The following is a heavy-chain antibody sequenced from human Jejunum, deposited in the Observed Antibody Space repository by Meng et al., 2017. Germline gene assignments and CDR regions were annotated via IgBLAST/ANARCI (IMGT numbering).Heavy chain of an antibody. J-gene: IGHJ4*02. CDR2: IYPTEST. CDR3: GRSGASQYYIGY. Sequence: SETLSLTCTVSGYSISGGSYWGWIRQSPGRGLEWIGSIYPTESTYYNPSLKSRLTISMDTSKNQFSLKLGSVTAADTAVYYCGRSGASQYYIGYWGQGTLVTVSS. V-gene: IGHV4-38-2*02. D-gene: IGHD5-12*01. CDR1: GYSISGGSY.